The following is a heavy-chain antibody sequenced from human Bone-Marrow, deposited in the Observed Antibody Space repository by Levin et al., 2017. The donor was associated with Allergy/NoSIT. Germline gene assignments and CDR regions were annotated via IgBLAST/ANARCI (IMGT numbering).Heavy chain of an antibody. D-gene: IGHD3-10*01. Sequence: ASVKVSCKMSGYTFIGYYLQWVRQAPGKGLEWVAWIDPKTGDTKYAQNLQGRVTVTRDTSISTSYMELSSLKSDDTAIYYCARGVGGSGTYYRLDNWGRGTLVTVSS. CDR1: GYTFIGYY. CDR2: IDPKTGDT. V-gene: IGHV1-2*02. J-gene: IGHJ4*02. CDR3: ARGVGGSGTYYRLDN.